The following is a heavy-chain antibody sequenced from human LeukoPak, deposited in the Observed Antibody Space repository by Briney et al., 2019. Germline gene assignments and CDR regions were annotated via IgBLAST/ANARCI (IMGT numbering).Heavy chain of an antibody. V-gene: IGHV3-30*18. D-gene: IGHD6-19*01. CDR2: ISYDGSNK. CDR1: GFTFSSYG. Sequence: GGSLRLSCAASGFTFSSYGMHWVRQAPGKGLEWVAVISYDGSNKYYADSVKGRFTISRDNSKNTLYLQMNSLRAEDTAVYYCAKVQWLVLSGWFDSWGQGTLVTVSS. CDR3: AKVQWLVLSGWFDS. J-gene: IGHJ5*01.